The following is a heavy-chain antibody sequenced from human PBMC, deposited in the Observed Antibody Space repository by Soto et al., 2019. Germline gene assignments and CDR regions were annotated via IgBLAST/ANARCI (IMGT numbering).Heavy chain of an antibody. J-gene: IGHJ6*02. Sequence: PGGSLRLSCAASAFTFSHYSMNWVRQAPGKGLEWVSYISSSGSTIYYGDSVKGRFTISRDNAKKSLYLQMNSLRAEDTAVYYCARDFVVGGPTINYYYGMDVWGQGTTVTVSS. CDR1: AFTFSHYS. V-gene: IGHV3-48*01. D-gene: IGHD1-26*01. CDR3: ARDFVVGGPTINYYYGMDV. CDR2: ISSSGSTI.